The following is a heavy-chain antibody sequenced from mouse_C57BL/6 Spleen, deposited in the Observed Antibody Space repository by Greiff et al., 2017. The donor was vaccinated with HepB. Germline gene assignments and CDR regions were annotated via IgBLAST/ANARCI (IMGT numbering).Heavy chain of an antibody. CDR3: AQIYYDYEGDAMDY. Sequence: QVQLQQSGAELMKPGASVKLSCKATGYTFTGYWIEWVKQRPGHGLEWIGEILPGSGSTNSNEKFKGKATLTADTSSNTAYMQLISLTTEDSAIYYCAQIYYDYEGDAMDYWGQGTSVTVSS. J-gene: IGHJ4*01. D-gene: IGHD2-4*01. V-gene: IGHV1-9*01. CDR1: GYTFTGYW. CDR2: ILPGSGST.